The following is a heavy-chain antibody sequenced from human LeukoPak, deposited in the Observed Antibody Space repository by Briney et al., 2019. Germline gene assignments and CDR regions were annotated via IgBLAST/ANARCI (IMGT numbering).Heavy chain of an antibody. CDR3: ARLYSSSSSFDY. CDR2: IYTSGST. J-gene: IGHJ4*02. Sequence: PSETLSLTCTVSGGSISSYYWSWIRQPPGKGLEWIGSIYTSGSTNYNPAPMSRGTISVKTSKNQFSLKLSSVTAADTAVYYCARLYSSSSSFDYWGQGTLVTVSS. V-gene: IGHV4-4*09. D-gene: IGHD6-13*01. CDR1: GGSISSYY.